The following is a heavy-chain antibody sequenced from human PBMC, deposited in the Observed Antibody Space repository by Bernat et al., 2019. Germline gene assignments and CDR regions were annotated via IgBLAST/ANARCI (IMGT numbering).Heavy chain of an antibody. CDR2: INSEGSST. V-gene: IGHV3-74*01. Sequence: EVQLVESGGGLVQPGGSLRLSCASSGFSFSGYWMHWVRQDPGKGLVWVSRINSEGSSTNYADSVKGRFTISRDNAKNTLYLQMNSLRAEDTAVCYCARSRGALVDYWGQGTLVTVSS. J-gene: IGHJ4*02. D-gene: IGHD2-15*01. CDR1: GFSFSGYW. CDR3: ARSRGALVDY.